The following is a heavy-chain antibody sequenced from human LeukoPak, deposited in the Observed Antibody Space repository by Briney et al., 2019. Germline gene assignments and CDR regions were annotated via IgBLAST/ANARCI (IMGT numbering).Heavy chain of an antibody. CDR2: MNPNSGNT. V-gene: IGHV1-8*01. D-gene: IGHD6-19*01. CDR3: ARGGQWLRYFDY. CDR1: GYTSTSYD. J-gene: IGHJ4*02. Sequence: ASVKVSCKASGYTSTSYDINWVRQATGQGLEWMGWMNPNSGNTGYAQKFQGRVTMTRNTSISTAYMELSSLRSEDTAVYYCARGGQWLRYFDYWGQGALVTVSS.